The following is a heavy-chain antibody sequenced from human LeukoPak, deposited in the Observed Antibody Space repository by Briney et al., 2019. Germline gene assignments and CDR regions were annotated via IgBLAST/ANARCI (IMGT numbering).Heavy chain of an antibody. CDR2: INPQSGGT. J-gene: IGHJ4*02. CDR3: ARDKTMIRNCYALT. Sequence: ASVKVSCKASGYVFTGYYMHWVRQAPGQGLEWLGRINPQSGGTNYAQKFQGWVTMTRDTSISTAYMELSRLRSDDTAVYYCARDKTMIRNCYALTWGQGTLVTVSS. D-gene: IGHD2-2*01. CDR1: GYVFTGYY. V-gene: IGHV1-2*04.